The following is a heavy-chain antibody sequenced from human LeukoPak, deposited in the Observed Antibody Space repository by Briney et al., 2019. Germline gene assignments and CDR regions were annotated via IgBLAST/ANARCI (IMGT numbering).Heavy chain of an antibody. D-gene: IGHD3-10*01. CDR2: IYYSGST. CDR3: AMVRGVDYYMDV. CDR1: GGSISSSNYY. Sequence: SETLSLTCTVSGGSISSSNYYWGWIRQPPGKGLEWIASIYYSGSTYYNPSLNSRVTISVDTSKKQFSLKLSSVAAADTAVYYCAMVRGVDYYMDVWGKGTTVTISS. J-gene: IGHJ6*03. V-gene: IGHV4-39*07.